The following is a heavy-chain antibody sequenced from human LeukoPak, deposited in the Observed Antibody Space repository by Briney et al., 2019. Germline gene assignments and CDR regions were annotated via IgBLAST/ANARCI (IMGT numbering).Heavy chain of an antibody. CDR2: IRYDGSKK. CDR3: AKVEYTTSWYGVGSLDY. V-gene: IGHV3-30*02. D-gene: IGHD6-13*01. Sequence: GGSLRLSCAASGFTFSSYAMHWVRQAPGKGLEWVAFIRYDGSKKYYADSVKGRFTISRDNSKDTLYLQMNSLRAEDTAVYYCAKVEYTTSWYGVGSLDYWGQGTLATVSS. CDR1: GFTFSSYA. J-gene: IGHJ4*02.